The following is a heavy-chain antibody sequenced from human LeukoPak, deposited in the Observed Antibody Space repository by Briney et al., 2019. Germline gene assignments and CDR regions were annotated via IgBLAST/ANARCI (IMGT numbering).Heavy chain of an antibody. Sequence: GGSLRLSCAASGFTFSSYEMNWVRQAPGKGLEWVSYISSSGSTIYYADSVKGRFTISRDNAKNSLYLQMNSLRAEDTAVYYCAGDGGLRYYFDYWGQGTLVTVSS. J-gene: IGHJ4*02. CDR1: GFTFSSYE. CDR2: ISSSGSTI. D-gene: IGHD5-12*01. V-gene: IGHV3-48*03. CDR3: AGDGGLRYYFDY.